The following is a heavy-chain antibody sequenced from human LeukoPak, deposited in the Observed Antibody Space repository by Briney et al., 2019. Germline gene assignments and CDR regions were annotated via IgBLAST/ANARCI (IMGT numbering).Heavy chain of an antibody. J-gene: IGHJ4*02. Sequence: GGSLRLSCAASGFNFRNYVMSWVRQAPGKGLEWVSTISGSTGSGGNTYYADSVKGRFTISRDNSKNTLYLQMNSLRAEDTAVYYCLRRGWGSLLDYWGQGTLVTVSS. D-gene: IGHD6-19*01. CDR2: ISGSTGSGGNT. CDR1: GFNFRNYV. V-gene: IGHV3-23*01. CDR3: LRRGWGSLLDY.